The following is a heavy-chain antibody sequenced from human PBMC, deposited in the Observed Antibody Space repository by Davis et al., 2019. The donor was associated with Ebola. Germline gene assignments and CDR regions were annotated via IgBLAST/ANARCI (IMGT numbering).Heavy chain of an antibody. CDR2: IWYDGTYK. V-gene: IGHV3-33*06. J-gene: IGHJ4*02. CDR3: AKEIRPNDY. CDR1: GFTFSTYG. Sequence: GESLKISCAASGFTFSTYGMHWVRQAPGKGLEWVAIIWYDGTYKYYADPVKGRFTISRENSKNTMYLQMNSLRAEDTAIYYCAKEIRPNDYWGQGTLVTVSS.